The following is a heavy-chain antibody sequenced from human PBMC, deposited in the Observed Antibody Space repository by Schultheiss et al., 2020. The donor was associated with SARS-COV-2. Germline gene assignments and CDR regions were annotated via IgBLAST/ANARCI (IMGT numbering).Heavy chain of an antibody. CDR1: GFTFSSYE. CDR2: IRSKAYGGTT. D-gene: IGHD1-14*01. CDR3: TRGYVGGMDV. V-gene: IGHV3-49*04. Sequence: GGSLRLSCAASGFTFSSYEMNWVRQAPGKGLEWVGFIRSKAYGGTTDYAASVKGRFTISRDDSKTIAYLQMNSLKTEDTAVYYCTRGYVGGMDVWGQGTTVTVSS. J-gene: IGHJ6*02.